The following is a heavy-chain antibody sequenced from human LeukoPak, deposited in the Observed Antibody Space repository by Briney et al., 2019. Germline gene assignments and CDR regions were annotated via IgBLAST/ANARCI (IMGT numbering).Heavy chain of an antibody. CDR1: GFTFSSYW. V-gene: IGHV3-7*05. CDR3: AYGGYFFNY. CDR2: IKQDGSEK. Sequence: GGSLRLSCAASGFTFSSYWMSWVRQAPGKGLEWVANIKQDGSEKYYVDSVKGRFTISRDNAENPLYLQMNSLRAEDTAVYYCAYGGYFFNYWGQGTLVTVSS. D-gene: IGHD4-17*01. J-gene: IGHJ4*02.